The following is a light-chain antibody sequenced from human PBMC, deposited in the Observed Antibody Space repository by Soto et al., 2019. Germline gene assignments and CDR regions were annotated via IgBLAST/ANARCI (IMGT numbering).Light chain of an antibody. Sequence: DIVMTQSPDSLAVSLGERATINCKSSQSLLYSSNNRNYLAWYQQKPGQPPKLFIYWASTRESGVPDRFSGSGSGTYFPLTITRLQAEDVAVYYCLQYYHFWTFGHGTKVEIK. J-gene: IGKJ1*01. V-gene: IGKV4-1*01. CDR2: WAS. CDR1: QSLLYSSNNRNY. CDR3: LQYYHFWT.